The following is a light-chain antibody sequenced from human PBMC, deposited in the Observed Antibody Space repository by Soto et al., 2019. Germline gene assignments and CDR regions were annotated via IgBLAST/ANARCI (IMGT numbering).Light chain of an antibody. J-gene: IGKJ1*01. V-gene: IGKV1-39*01. CDR1: QSISTY. CDR3: QQSYNSPWT. Sequence: DIQMTQSPSSLSASVRDRVTITCRASQSISTYLKSYQQKPGKVPKLLIYAASTLQSGVPSRFRGSGSGTDFTLTISSLQPADFATYYCQQSYNSPWTFAQGTKVEIK. CDR2: AAS.